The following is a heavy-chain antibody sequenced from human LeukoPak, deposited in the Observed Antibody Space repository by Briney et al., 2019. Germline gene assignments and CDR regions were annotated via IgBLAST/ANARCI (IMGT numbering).Heavy chain of an antibody. J-gene: IGHJ4*02. Sequence: GGSLRLSCAASGFTFSNAWMSWVRQAPGKGLEWVGRIKSKTDGGTTDYAAPVKGRFTISRDDSKNTLYLQMNSLKTEDTAVYYCTTDLNYYDSSGYYGWYFDYWGQGTLVTVSS. CDR3: TTDLNYYDSSGYYGWYFDY. V-gene: IGHV3-15*01. D-gene: IGHD3-22*01. CDR1: GFTFSNAW. CDR2: IKSKTDGGTT.